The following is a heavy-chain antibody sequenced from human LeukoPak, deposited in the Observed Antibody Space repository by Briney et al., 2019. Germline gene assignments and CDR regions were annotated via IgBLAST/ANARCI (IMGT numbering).Heavy chain of an antibody. CDR1: GGSFSTYY. CDR3: ARAVISFGAAVAKGFDC. Sequence: SETLSLTCTVSGGSFSTYYWSWVRQPPGKGLEWIGYIYYSGSTDYNPSLKSRVTMSLDTSKNQFSLKLNSVTAADTAVYYCARAVISFGAAVAKGFDCWGQGTLVTVSS. CDR2: IYYSGST. V-gene: IGHV4-59*01. J-gene: IGHJ4*02. D-gene: IGHD3-16*01.